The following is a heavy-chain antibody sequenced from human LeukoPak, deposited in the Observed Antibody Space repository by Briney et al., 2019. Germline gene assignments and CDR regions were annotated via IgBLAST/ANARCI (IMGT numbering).Heavy chain of an antibody. J-gene: IGHJ4*02. CDR1: GFTFSSYG. CDR2: IRYDGSDK. Sequence: GGSLRLSCAASGFTFSSYGMHWVRQAPGKGLEWVAFIRYDGSDKYYADSVKGRLTISRDNSKNTLYLQMNSLRAEDTAVYYCAKEDIVVVVAATPWGYWGQGTLVTVSS. V-gene: IGHV3-30*02. CDR3: AKEDIVVVVAATPWGY. D-gene: IGHD2-15*01.